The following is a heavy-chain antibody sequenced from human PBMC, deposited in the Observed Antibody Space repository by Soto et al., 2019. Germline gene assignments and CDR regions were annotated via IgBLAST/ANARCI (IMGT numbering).Heavy chain of an antibody. CDR3: ARDLTTVVTRGVYYYYYGMDV. CDR1: GYTFTGYY. Sequence: ASVKVSCKASGYTFTGYYMHWVRQAPGQGLEWMGWINPNSGGTNYAQKFQGRVTMTRDTSISTAYMELSRLRSDDTAVYYCARDLTTVVTRGVYYYYYGMDVWGQGTTVTVSS. J-gene: IGHJ6*02. D-gene: IGHD4-17*01. CDR2: INPNSGGT. V-gene: IGHV1-2*02.